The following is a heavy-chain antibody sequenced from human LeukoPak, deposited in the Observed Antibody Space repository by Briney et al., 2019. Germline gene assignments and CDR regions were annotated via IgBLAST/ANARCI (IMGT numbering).Heavy chain of an antibody. CDR3: ARVGSRITMVRGVAESRANWFDP. Sequence: SETLSLTCTVSGGSISSYYWSWIRQPPGKGLEWIGEINHSGSTNYNPSLKSRVTISVDTSKNQFSLKLSSVTAADTAVYYCARVGSRITMVRGVAESRANWFDPWGQGTLVTVSS. CDR2: INHSGST. CDR1: GGSISSYY. D-gene: IGHD3-10*01. V-gene: IGHV4-34*01. J-gene: IGHJ5*02.